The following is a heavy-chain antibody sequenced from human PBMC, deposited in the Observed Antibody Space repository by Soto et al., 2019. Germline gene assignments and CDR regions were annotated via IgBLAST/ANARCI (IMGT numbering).Heavy chain of an antibody. D-gene: IGHD3-9*01. CDR1: GYTFTSYG. CDR3: ARVGDILTGSTTYYYYYGMDV. J-gene: IGHJ6*02. Sequence: QVQLVQSGAEVKKPGASVKVSCKASGYTFTSYGINWVRQAPGRGLEWMGWISPYNGNTNYAQKLQGRVTMTTDTSATTAYMELRSLRSDDTAVYYCARVGDILTGSTTYYYYYGMDVWGQGTTVTVSS. CDR2: ISPYNGNT. V-gene: IGHV1-18*01.